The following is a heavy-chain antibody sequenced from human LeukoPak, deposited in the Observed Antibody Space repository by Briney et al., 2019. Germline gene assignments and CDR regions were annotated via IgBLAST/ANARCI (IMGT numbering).Heavy chain of an antibody. CDR2: ISSSSYI. Sequence: GGSLRLSCAASGFTFSSYSMNWVRQAPGKGLEWVSSISSSSYIYYADSVKGRFTISRDNAKNSLYLQMNSLRAEDTAVYYCAREQKDYDFWSGYYNGYFDYWGQGTLVTVSS. J-gene: IGHJ4*02. D-gene: IGHD3-3*01. V-gene: IGHV3-21*01. CDR1: GFTFSSYS. CDR3: AREQKDYDFWSGYYNGYFDY.